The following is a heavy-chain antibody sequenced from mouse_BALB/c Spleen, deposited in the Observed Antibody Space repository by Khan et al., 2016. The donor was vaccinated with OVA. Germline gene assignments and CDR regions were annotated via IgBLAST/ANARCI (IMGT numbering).Heavy chain of an antibody. CDR1: GYSITSGYG. CDR2: IRYSGST. V-gene: IGHV3-1*02. Sequence: EVQLVESGPGLVKPSQSLSLTCTVTGYSITSGYGWNWIRQFPGNILEWMGYIRYSGSTNYNPSLKSRISITRDTTKNQFDMQVKSETTEDTATNNSARTERKKYWGQGTTLTVSS. CDR3: ARTERKKY. J-gene: IGHJ2*01.